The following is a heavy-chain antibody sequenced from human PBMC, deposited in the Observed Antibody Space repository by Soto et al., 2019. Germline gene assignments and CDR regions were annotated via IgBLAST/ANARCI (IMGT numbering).Heavy chain of an antibody. CDR2: IYHSGST. Sequence: QVQLQESGPGLVKPSGTLSLTCAVSGGSISSSNWWSWVRQPPGKGLEWIGEIYHSGSTNYNPSLKCRVPISVDKSKNQFSLKLSSVTAADTAVYYCARGGYCSSTSCYDYWGQGTLVTVSS. CDR3: ARGGYCSSTSCYDY. D-gene: IGHD2-2*01. V-gene: IGHV4-4*02. J-gene: IGHJ4*02. CDR1: GGSISSSNW.